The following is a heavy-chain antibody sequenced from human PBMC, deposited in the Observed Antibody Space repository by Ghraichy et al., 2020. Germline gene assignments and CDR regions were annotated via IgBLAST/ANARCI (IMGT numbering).Heavy chain of an antibody. CDR1: GGSISCSSYY. CDR3: ASQYSSSPYCFDY. CDR2: IYYSGST. J-gene: IGHJ4*02. V-gene: IGHV4-39*01. Sequence: SETLSLTCTVSGGSISCSSYYWGWIRQPPGKGLEWIGSIYYSGSTYYNPSLKSRVTISVDTSKNQFSLRLSSVTAADTAVYYCASQYSSSPYCFDYWGQGALVTASS. D-gene: IGHD6-6*01.